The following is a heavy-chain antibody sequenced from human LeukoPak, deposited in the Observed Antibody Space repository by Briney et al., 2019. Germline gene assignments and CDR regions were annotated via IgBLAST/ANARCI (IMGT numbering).Heavy chain of an antibody. J-gene: IGHJ4*02. CDR1: GFTFSRYW. Sequence: PGGSLRLSCAASGFTFSRYWMSWVRQAPGRGLEWVSFIYADGNTYYADSVKGRFTISRDISKNAVYLQMNSLRAEDTAVYYCARDSYGDANFDSWGQGTLVTVSS. V-gene: IGHV3-53*01. D-gene: IGHD4-17*01. CDR2: IYADGNT. CDR3: ARDSYGDANFDS.